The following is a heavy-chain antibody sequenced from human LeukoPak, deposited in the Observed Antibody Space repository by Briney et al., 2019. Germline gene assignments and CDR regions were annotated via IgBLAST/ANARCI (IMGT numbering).Heavy chain of an antibody. V-gene: IGHV3-48*01. Sequence: GGSLGLSCAASGFSFSTYSMNWVRQAPGKGLEWVSFISSSSGTIYYADSVKGRFTISRDNAKNSLYLQMNSLRGEDTAVYYCASSVATISARYFDVWGRGTLVTVSS. CDR1: GFSFSTYS. D-gene: IGHD5-12*01. CDR3: ASSVATISARYFDV. CDR2: ISSSSGTI. J-gene: IGHJ2*01.